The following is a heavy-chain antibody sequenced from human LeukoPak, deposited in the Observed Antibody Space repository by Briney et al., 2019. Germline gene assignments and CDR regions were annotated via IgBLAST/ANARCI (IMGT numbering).Heavy chain of an antibody. CDR3: ARDQGSLTRSWYTGY. D-gene: IGHD6-13*01. V-gene: IGHV1-2*06. CDR2: INPYSGDT. CDR1: GYTFTSYD. Sequence: ASVKVSCKASGYTFTSYDINWVRQAPGQGLEWMGRINPYSGDTNFAQKFQGRVTMTRDTSITTAYMDLSSLTPDDTAVYFCARDQGSLTRSWYTGYWGQGTQVTVSS. J-gene: IGHJ4*02.